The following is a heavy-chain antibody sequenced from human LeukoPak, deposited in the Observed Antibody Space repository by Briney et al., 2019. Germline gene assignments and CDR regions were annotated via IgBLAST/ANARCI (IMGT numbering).Heavy chain of an antibody. V-gene: IGHV4-31*03. Sequence: SETLSLTCTVSGGSISSGGYYWSWIRQHPGKGLEWIGYIYYSGSTYYNPSLKSRVTISVDTSRNQFSLKLSSVTAADTAVYYCARTNYGGNLYRDYWGQGTLVTVSS. D-gene: IGHD4-23*01. J-gene: IGHJ4*02. CDR3: ARTNYGGNLYRDY. CDR1: GGSISSGGYY. CDR2: IYYSGST.